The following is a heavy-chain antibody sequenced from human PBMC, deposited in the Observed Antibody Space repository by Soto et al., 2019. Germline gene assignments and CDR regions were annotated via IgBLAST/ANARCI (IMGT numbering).Heavy chain of an antibody. Sequence: GASVKVSCKASGGTFSSYAISWVRQAPGQGLEWMGGIIPIFGTANYAQKFQGRVTITADESTSTAYMELSSLRSEDTAVYYCARDGIAVAAGFYGMDVWGQGTTVTVSS. J-gene: IGHJ6*02. CDR3: ARDGIAVAAGFYGMDV. V-gene: IGHV1-69*13. CDR2: IIPIFGTA. D-gene: IGHD6-19*01. CDR1: GGTFSSYA.